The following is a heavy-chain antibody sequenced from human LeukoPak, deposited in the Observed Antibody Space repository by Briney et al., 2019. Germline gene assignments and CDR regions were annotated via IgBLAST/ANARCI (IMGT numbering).Heavy chain of an antibody. Sequence: GFLRLSCAASGFTFSSHWMSWVRQAPGKGLEWVANIKQDGSDKYYVDSVKGRFTISRDNAKNSLFLQMNSLRAEDTAVYYCARTAYGSGSYSTNRNWFDPWGQGTLVTVSS. CDR3: ARTAYGSGSYSTNRNWFDP. D-gene: IGHD3-10*01. V-gene: IGHV3-7*01. J-gene: IGHJ5*02. CDR2: IKQDGSDK. CDR1: GFTFSSHW.